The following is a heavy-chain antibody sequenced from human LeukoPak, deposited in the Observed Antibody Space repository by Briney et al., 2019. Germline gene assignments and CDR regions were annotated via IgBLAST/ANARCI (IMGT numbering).Heavy chain of an antibody. CDR2: LNPNRGGT. V-gene: IGHV1-2*02. D-gene: IGHD1-26*01. Sequence: GASVKGSCKASGYTFTGYYMHWVRQAPGQGLEWMGWLNPNRGGTNYAQKFQGRVTMTRGTSISTAYMEMSRLRSDDTAVYYCARGGRLGIVVRDDAFDIWGQGTMVTVSS. CDR3: ARGGRLGIVVRDDAFDI. CDR1: GYTFTGYY. J-gene: IGHJ3*02.